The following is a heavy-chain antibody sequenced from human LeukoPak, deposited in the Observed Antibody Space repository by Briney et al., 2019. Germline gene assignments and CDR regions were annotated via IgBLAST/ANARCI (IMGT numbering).Heavy chain of an antibody. D-gene: IGHD6-13*01. V-gene: IGHV3-74*01. CDR1: GFTFSDYW. J-gene: IGHJ4*02. Sequence: GGFLRLSCAASGFTFSDYWMHWVRQAPGKGLVWVSRISSDGSRVTYADSVKGRFTISRDSAKNTLYLQMNSLRAEDTAVYYCARDGVMRAAAGTCGGFDYWGQGTLVTVSS. CDR3: ARDGVMRAAAGTCGGFDY. CDR2: ISSDGSRV.